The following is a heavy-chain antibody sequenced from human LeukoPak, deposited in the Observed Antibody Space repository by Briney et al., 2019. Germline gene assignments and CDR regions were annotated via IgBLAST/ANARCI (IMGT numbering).Heavy chain of an antibody. CDR1: GGSISSYY. V-gene: IGHV4-59*12. D-gene: IGHD3-3*01. J-gene: IGHJ3*02. CDR2: IYYSGTT. Sequence: SETLSLTCTVSGGSISSYYWSWIRQPPGKGLEWIGYIYYSGTTNYNPSLKSRVTISVDTSKNQFSLKLSSVTAADTAVYYCARALRFLEWLSLNAFDIWGQGTMVTVSS. CDR3: ARALRFLEWLSLNAFDI.